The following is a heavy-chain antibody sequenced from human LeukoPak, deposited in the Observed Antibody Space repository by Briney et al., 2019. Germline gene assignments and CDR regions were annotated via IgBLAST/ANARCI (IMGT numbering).Heavy chain of an antibody. D-gene: IGHD6-13*01. V-gene: IGHV3-23*01. CDR1: GFTFSSYA. CDR2: ISGSGGST. Sequence: GGSLRLSCAASGFTFSSYAMSWVRQAPGKGLEWVSAISGSGGSTYYADSVKGRFTISRDNSKNTLYQQMNSLRAEDTAVYYCAKDHSIAAAGTVDYWGQGTLVTVSS. J-gene: IGHJ4*02. CDR3: AKDHSIAAAGTVDY.